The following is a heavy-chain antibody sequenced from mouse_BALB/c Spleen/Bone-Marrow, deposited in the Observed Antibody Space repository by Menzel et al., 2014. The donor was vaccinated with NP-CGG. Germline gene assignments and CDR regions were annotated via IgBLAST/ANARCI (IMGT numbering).Heavy chain of an antibody. CDR1: GYTFTSYW. CDR3: ARRTTTVVATDY. J-gene: IGHJ2*01. CDR2: INPSNGRT. V-gene: IGHV1S81*02. Sequence: QVQLQQSGAELVKPGASVELSCKASGYTFTSYWMHWVKQRPGQGLEWIGEINPSNGRTNYNEKFKSKATLTVDKSSSTAYMQLSSLTSEDSAAYYCARRTTTVVATDYWGQGTTLTVSS. D-gene: IGHD1-1*01.